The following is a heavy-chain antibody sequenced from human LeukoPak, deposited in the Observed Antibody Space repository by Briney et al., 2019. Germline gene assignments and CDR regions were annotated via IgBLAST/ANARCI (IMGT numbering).Heavy chain of an antibody. V-gene: IGHV1-69*04. CDR2: IIPILGIA. D-gene: IGHD3-10*01. CDR3: ASNSDPTLDAFDI. Sequence: SVKVSCKASGGTFSSYAISWVRQAPGQGLEWMGRIIPILGIANYAQKFQGRVTITADKSTSTAYMELSSLRSEDTAVYYCASNSDPTLDAFDIWGQGTMVTVSS. CDR1: GGTFSSYA. J-gene: IGHJ3*02.